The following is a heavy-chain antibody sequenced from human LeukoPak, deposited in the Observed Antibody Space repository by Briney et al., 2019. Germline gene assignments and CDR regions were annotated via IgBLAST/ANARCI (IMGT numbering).Heavy chain of an antibody. CDR1: GFTFSSYG. Sequence: GGSLRLSCAASGFTFSSYGMHWVRQAPGKGLEWVSYISSSGSTIYYADSVKGRFTISRDNAKNSLYLQMNSLRAEDTAVYYCARSNSYYYGSGSHNYYYYYMDVWGKGTTVTVSS. V-gene: IGHV3-48*04. CDR2: ISSSGSTI. D-gene: IGHD3-10*01. J-gene: IGHJ6*03. CDR3: ARSNSYYYGSGSHNYYYYYMDV.